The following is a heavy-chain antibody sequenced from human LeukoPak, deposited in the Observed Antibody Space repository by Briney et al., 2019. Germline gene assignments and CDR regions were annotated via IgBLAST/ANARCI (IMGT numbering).Heavy chain of an antibody. CDR1: GFTFSSFH. V-gene: IGHV3-23*01. J-gene: IGHJ4*02. Sequence: QPGGSLRLSCEASGFTFSSFHMSWVRQAPGKGLDWVSAISGSGETTYYADSVKGRFTVSRDNSKNTLYVQMDSLRAEDTAVYYCASLPPARVIAVAGYYWGQGTLVTVSS. D-gene: IGHD6-19*01. CDR3: ASLPPARVIAVAGYY. CDR2: ISGSGETT.